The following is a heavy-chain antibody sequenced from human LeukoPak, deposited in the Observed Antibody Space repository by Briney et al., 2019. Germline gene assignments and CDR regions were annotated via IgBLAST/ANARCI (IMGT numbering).Heavy chain of an antibody. CDR1: GFTFSRYS. J-gene: IGHJ3*02. D-gene: IGHD3-22*01. CDR2: ISTSSSYI. V-gene: IGHV3-21*01. Sequence: GGSLRLSCAASGFTFSRYSMNWVRQAPGKGLEWVSSISTSSSYIHYADSVKGRFTISRDNAKKSLFLQMNSLRAEDTAVYYCARDHHRRHYDSQARDTFDIWGQGTMVTVSS. CDR3: ARDHHRRHYDSQARDTFDI.